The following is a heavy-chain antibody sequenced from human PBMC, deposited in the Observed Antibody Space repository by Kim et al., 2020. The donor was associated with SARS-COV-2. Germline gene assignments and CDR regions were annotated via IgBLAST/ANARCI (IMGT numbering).Heavy chain of an antibody. J-gene: IGHJ6*02. Sequence: YDEPVKGRFPLPRNNSKNTLYLQMNSLRAEDTAGYYCARTLVLSGYYGMDVWGQGTTVTVSS. CDR3: ARTLVLSGYYGMDV. V-gene: IGHV3-33*01. D-gene: IGHD3-10*01.